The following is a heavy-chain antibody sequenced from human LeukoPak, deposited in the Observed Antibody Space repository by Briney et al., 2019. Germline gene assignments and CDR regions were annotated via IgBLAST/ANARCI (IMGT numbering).Heavy chain of an antibody. V-gene: IGHV1-69*13. CDR2: IIPIFGTA. J-gene: IGHJ4*02. D-gene: IGHD6-13*01. CDR3: ARAVRLAAAGDY. CDR1: GGTFSSYA. Sequence: SVKVSCKASGGTFSSYAISWVRQAPGQGLEWMGGIIPIFGTANYAQKFQGRVTITADESTSTAYMELSSLRSEDTAVYYCARAVRLAAAGDYWGQGTLVTVSS.